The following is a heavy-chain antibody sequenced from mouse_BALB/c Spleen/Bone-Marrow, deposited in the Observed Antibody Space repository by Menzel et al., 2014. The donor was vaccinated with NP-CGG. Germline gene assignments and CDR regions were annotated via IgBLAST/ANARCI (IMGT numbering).Heavy chain of an antibody. J-gene: IGHJ1*01. CDR2: INPYIGGT. D-gene: IGHD2-4*01. V-gene: IGHV1-22*01. CDR3: ARSGDYDDWYFDV. CDR1: GYTFTEYN. Sequence: EVQLQQSGPELVKPGASVKMSCKTSGYTFTEYNMHWVKQSHGKSLEWIGGINPYIGGTNYNQKFKGKATLTVDKSSSTVYMDLRSLTSDDSAVYYCARSGDYDDWYFDVWGAGTTVTVSS.